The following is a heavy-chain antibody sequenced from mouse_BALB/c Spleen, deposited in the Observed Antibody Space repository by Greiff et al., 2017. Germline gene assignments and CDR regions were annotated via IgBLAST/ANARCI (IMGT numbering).Heavy chain of an antibody. Sequence: VQLKESGPSLVKPSQTLSLTCSVTGDSITSGYWNWIRKFPGNKLEYMGYISYSGSTYYNPSLKSRISITRDTSKNQYYLQLNSVTTEDTATYYCASLYGNYGGYYYAMDYWGQGTSVTVSS. V-gene: IGHV3-8*02. CDR3: ASLYGNYGGYYYAMDY. J-gene: IGHJ4*01. CDR2: ISYSGST. D-gene: IGHD2-1*01. CDR1: GDSITSGY.